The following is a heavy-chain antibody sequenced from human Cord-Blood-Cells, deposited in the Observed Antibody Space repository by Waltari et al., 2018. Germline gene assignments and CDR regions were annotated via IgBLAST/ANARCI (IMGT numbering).Heavy chain of an antibody. CDR2: INHSRRT. CDR1: GVSFSGYY. J-gene: IGHJ3*02. V-gene: IGHV4-34*01. CDR3: ARQTGDRSVGAFDI. Sequence: QVQLQQWGAGLLKLSETLSLTCAVYGVSFSGYYWSWIRQPPGQGLEWIGEINHSRRTNYNPSLKSRVTISGDTSKSQCSLKLSSVTAADTAVYYCARQTGDRSVGAFDIWGQGTMVTVSS. D-gene: IGHD7-27*01.